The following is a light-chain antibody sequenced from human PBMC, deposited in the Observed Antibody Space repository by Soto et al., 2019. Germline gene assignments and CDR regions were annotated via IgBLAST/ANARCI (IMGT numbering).Light chain of an antibody. V-gene: IGKV3D-15*01. CDR1: QSVSSY. J-gene: IGKJ4*01. Sequence: EIVLTQSPGTLSLSPGERATLSCRASQSVSSYYLAWYQQKPGQAPRLVIYDIFTRATGVPTRISGSGSGTEFTLTISSLQSEDFAVYYCQQYNSWPLTFGGGTKVDIK. CDR2: DIF. CDR3: QQYNSWPLT.